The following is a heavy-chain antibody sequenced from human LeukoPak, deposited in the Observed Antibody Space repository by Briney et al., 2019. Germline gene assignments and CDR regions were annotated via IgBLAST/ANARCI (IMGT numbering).Heavy chain of an antibody. V-gene: IGHV4-59*01. CDR2: IYYSGST. CDR3: ARGGAIAATIYSY. D-gene: IGHD5-12*01. Sequence: SEPLSLTCPVSGGSISSYYWSWIRRPPGKGLEWIGYIYYSGSTNYNPSLKSRLNISVDTSKNQFSLNLSSVTAADTAVYYCARGGAIAATIYSYWGQGTLVTVSS. J-gene: IGHJ4*02. CDR1: GGSISSYY.